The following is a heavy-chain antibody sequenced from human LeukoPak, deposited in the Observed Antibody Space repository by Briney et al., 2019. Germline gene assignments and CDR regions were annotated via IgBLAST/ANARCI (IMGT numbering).Heavy chain of an antibody. V-gene: IGHV3-66*01. CDR3: ARVRVPAAPGSYWYFDL. D-gene: IGHD2-2*01. Sequence: SGGSLRLSCAASGFTVSSNYMSWVRQAPGKGLEWVSVIYSGGSTYYADSVKGRFTISRDNSKNTLYLQMNSLRAEDTAVYYCARVRVPAAPGSYWYFDLWGRGTLATVSS. CDR2: IYSGGST. J-gene: IGHJ2*01. CDR1: GFTVSSNY.